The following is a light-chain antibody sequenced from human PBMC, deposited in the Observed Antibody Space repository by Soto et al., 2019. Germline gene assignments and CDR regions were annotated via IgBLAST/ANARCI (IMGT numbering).Light chain of an antibody. J-gene: IGLJ1*01. V-gene: IGLV2-8*01. CDR1: SRDVGGNNY. CDR2: EVS. CDR3: LSYAGSTNYV. Sequence: VLTQPPSASGSPGQSVSISCTGTSRDVGGNNYVSWYQQHPGKAPKLMIYEVSKRPSGVPDRFSGSKSGNTASLTVSGLQAEDEADYFCLSYAGSTNYVFGTGTKVTVL.